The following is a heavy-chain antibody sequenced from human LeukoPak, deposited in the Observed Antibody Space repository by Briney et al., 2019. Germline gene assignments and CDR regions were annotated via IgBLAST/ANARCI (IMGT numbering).Heavy chain of an antibody. Sequence: ASVKVSCKASVYTLTRYYMHCGRDAPGEGRECRGKINPSGGSTSYTQKFRGRVTMTRDMSTSTVYMELSSLRSEDTAVYYCARVAAEVVGVPGAIGFGWLRRDYYYMDVWGKGTTVTVSS. CDR1: VYTLTRYY. D-gene: IGHD2-2*02. CDR2: INPSGGST. V-gene: IGHV1-46*01. J-gene: IGHJ6*03. CDR3: ARVAAEVVGVPGAIGFGWLRRDYYYMDV.